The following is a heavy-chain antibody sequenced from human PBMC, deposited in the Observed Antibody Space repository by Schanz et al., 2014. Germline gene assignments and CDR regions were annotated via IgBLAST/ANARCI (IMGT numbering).Heavy chain of an antibody. J-gene: IGHJ5*02. V-gene: IGHV4-4*07. CDR2: IFTSGST. D-gene: IGHD3-16*01. CDR3: ARHGGYYDVLNSFDI. Sequence: QVQLRESGPGLVKPSKTLSLTCTVSGGSISSYYWSWIRQPAGKGLEWIGRIFTSGSTDYNPSLQGPVPIPVRPSKNQFSLMLTSVTAADTAVYFCARHGGYYDVLNSFDIWGQGTLVTVSS. CDR1: GGSISSYY.